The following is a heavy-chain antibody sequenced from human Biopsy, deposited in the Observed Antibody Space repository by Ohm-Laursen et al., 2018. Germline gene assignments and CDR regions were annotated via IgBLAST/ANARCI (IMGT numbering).Heavy chain of an antibody. CDR1: GYTFTSYD. CDR2: LNPVSGNS. CDR3: VAYPSSGFFENNDDFAMDV. V-gene: IGHV1-8*01. D-gene: IGHD6-19*01. J-gene: IGHJ6*02. Sequence: ASVKVSCQASGYTFTSYDITWVRQASGQGPEWIGWLNPVSGNSNFGQKFRGRVTVTSDTSISTAYMDLSGLRSEDTAVYYCVAYPSSGFFENNDDFAMDVWGQGTTVIVSS.